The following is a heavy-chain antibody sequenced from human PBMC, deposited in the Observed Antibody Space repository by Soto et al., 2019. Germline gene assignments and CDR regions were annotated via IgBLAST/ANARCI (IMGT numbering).Heavy chain of an antibody. Sequence: QVQLQESGPGLVKPSQTLSLTCTVSGGSISSGGYYWSWIRQHPGTGLEWIGYIYYSGSTYYNPSLKSRVTISVDTSKNQFSLKLSSVTAADTAVYYCARDTDYDSSGYYYPYFDYWGQGTLVTVSS. V-gene: IGHV4-31*03. J-gene: IGHJ4*02. CDR2: IYYSGST. CDR3: ARDTDYDSSGYYYPYFDY. D-gene: IGHD3-22*01. CDR1: GGSISSGGYY.